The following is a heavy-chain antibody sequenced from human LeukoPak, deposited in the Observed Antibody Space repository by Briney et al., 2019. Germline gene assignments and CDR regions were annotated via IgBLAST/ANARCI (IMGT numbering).Heavy chain of an antibody. CDR2: ISYDGSNT. D-gene: IGHD2-2*01. CDR1: GLTFSSYA. V-gene: IGHV3-30*04. J-gene: IGHJ4*02. Sequence: PGRSLRLSCAPSGLTFSSYAMHWVRQAPGKGLEWVAVISYDGSNTYYADSVKGRLTISRDNSKNTLYLQMNSLRAEDTALYYCARVRAEVGYCSSTSCYALDYWGQGTLVTVSS. CDR3: ARVRAEVGYCSSTSCYALDY.